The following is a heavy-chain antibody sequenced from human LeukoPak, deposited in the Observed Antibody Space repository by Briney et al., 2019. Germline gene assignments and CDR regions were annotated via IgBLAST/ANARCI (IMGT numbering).Heavy chain of an antibody. Sequence: GGSLRLSCAASGFTFSSYWMSWVRQAPGKGREWVANIKQDGSEKYYVDSVKGRFTISRDNAKNSLYLQMNSLRAEDTAVYYCARDILLWFGEGGYYFDYWGQGTLVTVSS. V-gene: IGHV3-7*01. CDR2: IKQDGSEK. D-gene: IGHD3-10*01. J-gene: IGHJ4*02. CDR1: GFTFSSYW. CDR3: ARDILLWFGEGGYYFDY.